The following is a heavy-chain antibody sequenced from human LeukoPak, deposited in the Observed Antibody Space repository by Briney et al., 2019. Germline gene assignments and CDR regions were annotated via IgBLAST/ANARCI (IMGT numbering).Heavy chain of an antibody. Sequence: ASVKVSCKASGYTSTSYAMNWVRQAPGQGLEWMGWINTNTGNPTYAQGFTGRFVFSLDTSVSTAYLQISSLKAEDTAVYYCARVARDYGGDWDYYYYMDVWGKGTTVTVSS. D-gene: IGHD2-21*01. CDR1: GYTSTSYA. J-gene: IGHJ6*03. CDR3: ARVARDYGGDWDYYYYMDV. V-gene: IGHV7-4-1*02. CDR2: INTNTGNP.